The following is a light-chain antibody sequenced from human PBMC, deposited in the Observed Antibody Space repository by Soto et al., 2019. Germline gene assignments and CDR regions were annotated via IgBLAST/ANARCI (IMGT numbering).Light chain of an antibody. Sequence: QSALTQPRSVSGSPGHSVTISCTGTSSDVGGYSYVSWYQQHPGKAPKLMISDVSKRPSGVPDRFSGSKFGNTASLTISGLQAEDEAVYFCCSYAGNKTVVFGGGTKVTVL. CDR1: SSDVGGYSY. V-gene: IGLV2-11*01. CDR2: DVS. J-gene: IGLJ3*02. CDR3: CSYAGNKTVV.